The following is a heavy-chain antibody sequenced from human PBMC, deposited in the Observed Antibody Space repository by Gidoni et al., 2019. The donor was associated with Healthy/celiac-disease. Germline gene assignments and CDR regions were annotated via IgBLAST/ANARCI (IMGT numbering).Heavy chain of an antibody. CDR3: ARSAEGWELDATYYYYMDV. J-gene: IGHJ6*03. CDR1: GGSIRSGSYY. V-gene: IGHV4-61*02. CDR2: IYTSGRT. D-gene: IGHD1-26*01. Sequence: QVQLQESGPGLVKPSQTLSLTCTVSGGSIRSGSYYWSWIRQPAGKGLEWIGRIYTSGRTNYNPSLRSRVTISVDTSKNQFSLKLSSVTAADTAVYYCARSAEGWELDATYYYYMDVWGKGTTVTVSS.